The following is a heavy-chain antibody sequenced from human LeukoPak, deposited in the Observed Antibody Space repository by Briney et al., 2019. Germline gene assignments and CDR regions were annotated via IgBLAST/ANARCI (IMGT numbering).Heavy chain of an antibody. V-gene: IGHV3-7*01. CDR1: GFNFRAYW. CDR2: IKQDGSEK. D-gene: IGHD3-22*01. J-gene: IGHJ6*02. CDR3: ARGDEEGSSGYLYYYYGMDV. Sequence: GGSLRLSCTTSGFNFRAYWVGWVRQAPGKGLEWVANIKQDGSEKYYVDSVKGRFTISRDNAKNSLYLQMNSLRAEDTAVYYCARGDEEGSSGYLYYYYGMDVWGQGTTVTVSS.